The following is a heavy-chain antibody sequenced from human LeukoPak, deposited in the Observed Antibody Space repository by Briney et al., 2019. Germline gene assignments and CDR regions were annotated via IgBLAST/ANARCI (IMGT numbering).Heavy chain of an antibody. CDR3: PLIQGWGSGSYFRDC. CDR2: VKSKSASKTT. Sequence: GRSLRLSCAASGLSISNDWISWVRQAPGKGLEWVARVKSKSASKTTHYAAHLKGRLTIPRDDSKYERDLQTNSMKPDDTAGYYCPLIQGWGSGSYFRDCWGQGTLVIVSS. D-gene: IGHD3-10*01. V-gene: IGHV3-15*01. CDR1: GLSISNDW. J-gene: IGHJ4*02.